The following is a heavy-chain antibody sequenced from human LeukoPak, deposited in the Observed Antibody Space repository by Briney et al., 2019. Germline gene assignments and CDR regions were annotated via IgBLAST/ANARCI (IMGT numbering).Heavy chain of an antibody. V-gene: IGHV3-23*01. Sequence: GGSLRLSCAASGFTFSSYALSWVRQAPGKGLECVSAISGSGGSTYSADSLKGRFTISRDNSKNTLFLQMNSLRAEDTVVYYCAREIFNGFDIWGQGTMVTVSS. CDR3: AREIFNGFDI. J-gene: IGHJ3*02. CDR1: GFTFSSYA. CDR2: ISGSGGST.